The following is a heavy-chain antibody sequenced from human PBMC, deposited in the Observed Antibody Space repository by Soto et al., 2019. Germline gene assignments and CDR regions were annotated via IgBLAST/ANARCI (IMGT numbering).Heavy chain of an antibody. CDR2: MNPNSGNT. D-gene: IGHD6-19*01. J-gene: IGHJ5*02. CDR3: ARGRTVAGTGWFDP. V-gene: IGHV1-8*01. Sequence: GASVKVSCKASGYTFTSYDINWVRQATGQGLEWMGWMNPNSGNTGYAQKFQGRVTMTRNTSISTAYMELSSLRSEDTAVYYCARGRTVAGTGWFDPWGQGTLVTVSS. CDR1: GYTFTSYD.